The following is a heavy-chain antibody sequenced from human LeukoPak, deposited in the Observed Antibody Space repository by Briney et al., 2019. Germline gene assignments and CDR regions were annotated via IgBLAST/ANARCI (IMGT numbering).Heavy chain of an antibody. CDR1: GFTLSAHW. V-gene: IGHV3-7*02. CDR3: ARGGTDYFDY. D-gene: IGHD1-7*01. J-gene: IGHJ4*02. Sequence: GESLRLSCTASGFTLSAHWMTWVRQAPGKGLEWVANIKQDGSAKYYVDSVKGRFAVSRDNAKNSLYLQMNSLRAEDTAVYYCARGGTDYFDYWGQGTLVTVSS. CDR2: IKQDGSAK.